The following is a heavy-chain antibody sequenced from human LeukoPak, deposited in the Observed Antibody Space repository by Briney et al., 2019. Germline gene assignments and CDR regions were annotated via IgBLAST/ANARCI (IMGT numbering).Heavy chain of an antibody. CDR1: GDSISSGDYY. J-gene: IGHJ3*02. Sequence: SQTLSLTCTVSGDSISSGDYYWSWIRQPAGKGLEWIGRISSSGSTNYNPSLKSRVTISVDTSKNQFSLKLSSVTAADTAVYFCARGPYSYDSSGAFDIRGQGTMVTVSS. V-gene: IGHV4-61*02. CDR3: ARGPYSYDSSGAFDI. D-gene: IGHD3-22*01. CDR2: ISSSGST.